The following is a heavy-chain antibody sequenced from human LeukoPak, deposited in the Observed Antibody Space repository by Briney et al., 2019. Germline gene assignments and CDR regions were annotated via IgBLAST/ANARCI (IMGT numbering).Heavy chain of an antibody. CDR3: TTEQRAIMEQQLVRDY. CDR2: IKSKTDGGTT. V-gene: IGHV3-15*01. CDR1: GFTFSNAW. J-gene: IGHJ4*02. Sequence: PGGSLRLSSAASGFTFSNAWMSWVRQAPGKGLEWVGRIKSKTDGGTTDYAAPVKGRFTISRDDSKNTLYLQMNSLKTEDTAVYYCTTEQRAIMEQQLVRDYWGQGTLVTVSS. D-gene: IGHD6-13*01.